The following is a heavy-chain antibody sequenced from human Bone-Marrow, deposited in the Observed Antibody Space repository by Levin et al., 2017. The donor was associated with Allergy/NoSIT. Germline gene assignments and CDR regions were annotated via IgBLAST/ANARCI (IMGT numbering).Heavy chain of an antibody. CDR2: IWYVGSNK. CDR3: ARVRVRSSHNNWFDP. D-gene: IGHD6-13*01. CDR1: GFTFSSYG. Sequence: SGGSLRLSCAASGFTFSSYGMHWVRQAPGKGLEWVAVIWYVGSNKYYADSVKGRFTISRDNSKNTLYLQMNSLRAEDTAVYYCARVRVRSSHNNWFDPWGQGTLVTVSS. J-gene: IGHJ5*02. V-gene: IGHV3-33*01.